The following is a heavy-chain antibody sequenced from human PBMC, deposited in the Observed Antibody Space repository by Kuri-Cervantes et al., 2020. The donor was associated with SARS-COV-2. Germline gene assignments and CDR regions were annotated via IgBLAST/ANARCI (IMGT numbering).Heavy chain of an antibody. CDR3: AKGCRDYYDSSGYYPRYYYYYMDV. Sequence: GGSLRLSCVTSGFIFGAYSMTWVRQAPGRGLEWVSSISSNYNYLYYTDSVKGRFTISRDNSKNTLYLQMNSLRAEDTAVYYCAKGCRDYYDSSGYYPRYYYYYMDVWGKGTTVTDSS. D-gene: IGHD3-22*01. CDR1: GFIFGAYS. V-gene: IGHV3-21*04. J-gene: IGHJ6*03. CDR2: ISSNYNYL.